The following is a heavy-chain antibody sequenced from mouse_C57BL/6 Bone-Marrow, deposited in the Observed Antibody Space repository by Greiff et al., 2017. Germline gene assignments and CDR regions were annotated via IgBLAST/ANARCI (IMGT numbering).Heavy chain of an antibody. CDR3: ARRVIEDYAMGY. J-gene: IGHJ4*01. CDR2: ISNWAYGI. CDR1: GFTFSDYG. V-gene: IGHV5-15*01. Sequence: EVKLMESGGGLVQPGGSLKLSCAASGFTFSDYGMAWVRQAPRKGPEWVAFISNWAYGIYYEDPVTGRFPISRENTKNTLYLEMSSLRSEDTAMYYCARRVIEDYAMGYWGQGTSVTVSS. D-gene: IGHD2-2*01.